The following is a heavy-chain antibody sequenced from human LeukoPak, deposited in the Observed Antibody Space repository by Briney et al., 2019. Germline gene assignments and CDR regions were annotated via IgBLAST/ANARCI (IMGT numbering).Heavy chain of an antibody. CDR2: ISWNSVSI. CDR3: AKDFYYGSGSYGSGGFDI. D-gene: IGHD3-10*01. CDR1: GFTFDDYA. Sequence: GRSLRLSCAASGFTFDDYAMHWVRQAPGKGPEWVSGISWNSVSIDYADSVKGRFTISRDNAKNSLYLQMNSLTAEDTALYYCAKDFYYGSGSYGSGGFDIWGQGTMVTVSS. J-gene: IGHJ3*02. V-gene: IGHV3-9*01.